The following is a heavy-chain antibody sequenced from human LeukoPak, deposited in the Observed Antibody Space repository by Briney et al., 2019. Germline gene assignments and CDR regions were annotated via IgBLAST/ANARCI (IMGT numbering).Heavy chain of an antibody. CDR2: IGTAGDT. Sequence: PGGSLRLSCAASGFTFSSYDMHWVRQATGKGLEWVSAIGTAGDTYYPGSVKGRFTISRENAKNSLYLQMNSLRAGDTAVYYCARGTAAAAATYYYYGMDVWGQGTTVTVSS. D-gene: IGHD6-13*01. CDR1: GFTFSSYD. V-gene: IGHV3-13*01. CDR3: ARGTAAAAATYYYYGMDV. J-gene: IGHJ6*02.